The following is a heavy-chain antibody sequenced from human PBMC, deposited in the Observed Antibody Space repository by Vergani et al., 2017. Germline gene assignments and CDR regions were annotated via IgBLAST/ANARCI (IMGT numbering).Heavy chain of an antibody. CDR1: GFTFDDYA. CDR3: AKEKGDIVVVPAAIRGGAFDI. Sequence: EVQLVESGGGVVQPGGSLRLSCAASGFTFDDYAMNWVRQAPGKGLEWVSFISGDGGSTYYADSVKGRFTISRDNSKNSLYLQMNSLRTEDTALYYCAKEKGDIVVVPAAIRGGAFDIWGQGTMVTVSS. J-gene: IGHJ3*02. D-gene: IGHD2-2*01. V-gene: IGHV3-43*02. CDR2: ISGDGGST.